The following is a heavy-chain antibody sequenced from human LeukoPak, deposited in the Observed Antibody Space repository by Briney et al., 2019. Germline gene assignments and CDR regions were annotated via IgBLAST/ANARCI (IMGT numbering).Heavy chain of an antibody. J-gene: IGHJ4*02. CDR2: INPNSGGT. V-gene: IGHV1-2*02. CDR1: GYTLTGYY. CDR3: ARERGRPRFFDY. Sequence: ASVKVSCKASGYTLTGYYMHWVRQAPGQGLEWMGWINPNSGGTNYAQKFQGRVTMTRDTSISTAYMELRSLRSDDTAVYYCARERGRPRFFDYWGQGTLVTVSS. D-gene: IGHD3-16*01.